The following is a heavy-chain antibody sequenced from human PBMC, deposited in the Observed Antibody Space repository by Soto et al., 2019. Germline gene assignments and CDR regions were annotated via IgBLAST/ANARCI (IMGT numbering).Heavy chain of an antibody. D-gene: IGHD2-15*01. CDR3: ARVAVAARPRWYNWFDP. Sequence: QEQLVQSGAEVKKPGASVKVSCKTSGYTFTDYDINWVRQATGQGLEWIGWMNPNSGETGYAQKSQGRVTMTRSASLSTDYLELSSLRSEDTAVYYCARVAVAARPRWYNWFDPWGQGTLVTVSS. V-gene: IGHV1-8*01. CDR2: MNPNSGET. J-gene: IGHJ5*02. CDR1: GYTFTDYD.